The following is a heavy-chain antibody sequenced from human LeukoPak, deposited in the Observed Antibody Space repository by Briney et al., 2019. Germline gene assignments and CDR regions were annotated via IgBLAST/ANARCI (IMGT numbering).Heavy chain of an antibody. V-gene: IGHV1-69*05. CDR1: GGTFSSYA. CDR2: IIPIFGTA. J-gene: IGHJ4*02. D-gene: IGHD3-22*01. Sequence: ASVKVSCKASGGTFSSYAISWVRQAPGQGLEWMGGIIPIFGTANYAQKFQGRVTITTDESTSTAYMELSSLRSEDTAVYYCARCLYYYDSSGYHIPQGGGYYFDYWGQGTLVTVSS. CDR3: ARCLYYYDSSGYHIPQGGGYYFDY.